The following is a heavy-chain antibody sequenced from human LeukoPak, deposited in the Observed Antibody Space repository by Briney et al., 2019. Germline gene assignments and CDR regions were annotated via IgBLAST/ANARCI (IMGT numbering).Heavy chain of an antibody. J-gene: IGHJ4*02. D-gene: IGHD3-10*01. CDR2: ISYDGSNK. V-gene: IGHV3-30*18. CDR1: GFTFSSYD. Sequence: GGSLRLSCEASGFTFSSYDMNWVRQAPGKGLEWVAVISYDGSNKYYADSVKGRFTISRDNSKNTLYLQMNSLRAEDTAVYYCAKDRLRGVIPYYFDYWGQGTLVTVSS. CDR3: AKDRLRGVIPYYFDY.